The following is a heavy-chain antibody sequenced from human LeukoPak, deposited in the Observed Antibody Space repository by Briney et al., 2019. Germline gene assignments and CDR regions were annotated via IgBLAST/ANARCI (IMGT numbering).Heavy chain of an antibody. CDR2: IRGSGGGT. CDR1: GFTFSNYA. J-gene: IGHJ3*01. CDR3: GRDPYGDYVGAFDF. D-gene: IGHD4-17*01. Sequence: GGSLRLSCAASGFTFSNYAMTWVRQTPGKGLEGVSSIRGSGGGTSYADSVEGRFTMSRDNSKNTLYLQMNSLRVEDTAVYFCGRDPYGDYVGAFDFRGPGTLVTVSS. V-gene: IGHV3-23*01.